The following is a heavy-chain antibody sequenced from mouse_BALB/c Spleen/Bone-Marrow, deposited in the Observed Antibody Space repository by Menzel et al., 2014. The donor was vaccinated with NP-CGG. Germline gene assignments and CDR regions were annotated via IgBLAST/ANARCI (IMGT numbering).Heavy chain of an antibody. V-gene: IGHV1-82*01. CDR3: VRERGNWYFDV. CDR2: IYPGDGDT. CDR1: GYAFSSSW. Sequence: QVQLKESGPELVKPGASVKISCKASGYAFSSSWMNWAKQRPGQGLEWIGRIYPGDGDTNYNGKFKGKATLTADKSSSTVYMQLSSLTSVDSAVYFCVRERGNWYFDVWGAGTTVTVSS. J-gene: IGHJ1*01.